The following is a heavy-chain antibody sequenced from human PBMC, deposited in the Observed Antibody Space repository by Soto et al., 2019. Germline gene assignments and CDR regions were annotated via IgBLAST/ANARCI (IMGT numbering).Heavy chain of an antibody. CDR2: IERDDDDK. CDR3: ARSIRGPRWFNGMAV. CDR1: GFSFTKKKMC. Sequence: NCTFGGFSFTKKKMCMSWIRQPPGKALEWLALIERDDDDKYYSTSLKTRLTISKDTRKNQVVLTMANMDPADTGTYYCARSIRGPRWFNGMAVRGQGTSVTVSS. J-gene: IGHJ6*02. D-gene: IGHD2-15*01. V-gene: IGHV2-70*13.